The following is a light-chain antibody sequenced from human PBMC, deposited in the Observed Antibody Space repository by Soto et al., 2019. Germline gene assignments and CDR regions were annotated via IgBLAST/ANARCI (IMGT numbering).Light chain of an antibody. Sequence: DIQLTQSPSFLSASVGDRVTITCRASQGINNCLAWYQQKPGKAPNLLIYAASSLQSGVPSRFSGSGSGTDFTLTISRLQPEDFATYYCQQISSCPHTFGRGTKVEI. J-gene: IGKJ4*01. CDR1: QGINNC. CDR3: QQISSCPHT. V-gene: IGKV1-9*01. CDR2: AAS.